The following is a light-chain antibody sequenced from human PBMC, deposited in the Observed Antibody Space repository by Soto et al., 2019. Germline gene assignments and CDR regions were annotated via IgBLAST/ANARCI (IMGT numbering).Light chain of an antibody. V-gene: IGKV3-20*01. CDR3: QQYDSSPLT. CDR2: GAS. J-gene: IGKJ4*01. CDR1: QSVSSSY. Sequence: EIVLTQSPGTLSLSPGERATLSCRASQSVSSSYLAWYQQKPGQAPRLLIYGASIRATGIPERFSGSGSGTEFTLTISRLEPEDFAVYYCQQYDSSPLTFGGGTKVEIK.